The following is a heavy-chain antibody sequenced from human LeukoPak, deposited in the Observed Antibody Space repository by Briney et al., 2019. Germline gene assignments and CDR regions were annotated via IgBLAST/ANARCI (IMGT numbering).Heavy chain of an antibody. D-gene: IGHD5-12*01. Sequence: ASVKVSCKASGYTFTGYYMHWVRQAPGQGLEWMGWINPNSGGTNYAQKFQGRVTMTRDTSISTAYMELSRLRSDDTAVYYCARVRTIVATSWFDPWGQGTLGTVSS. CDR3: ARVRTIVATSWFDP. CDR2: INPNSGGT. J-gene: IGHJ5*02. CDR1: GYTFTGYY. V-gene: IGHV1-2*02.